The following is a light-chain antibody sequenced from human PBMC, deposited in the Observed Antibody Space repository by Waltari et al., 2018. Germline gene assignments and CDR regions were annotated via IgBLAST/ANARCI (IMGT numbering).Light chain of an antibody. J-gene: IGLJ2*01. CDR1: SSYVGGYNY. CDR3: CSYAGSYTLV. Sequence: QSALTQPRSVSGSPGQSVTISCTGTSSYVGGYNYVSWHQQHPGKAPKLMIYDVSKRPSGVPDRFSGSKSGDTASLTISALQAEDEADYCCCSYAGSYTLVFGGGTKLTVL. CDR2: DVS. V-gene: IGLV2-11*01.